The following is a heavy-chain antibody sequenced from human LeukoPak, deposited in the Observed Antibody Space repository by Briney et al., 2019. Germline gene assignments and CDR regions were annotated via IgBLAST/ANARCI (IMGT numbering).Heavy chain of an antibody. J-gene: IGHJ3*02. V-gene: IGHV3-11*04. Sequence: GGSLRLSCAACGFTFSDYYMSWIRQAPGKGLEWVSYISSSGSTIYYADSVKGRFTISRDNAKNSLYLQMNSLRAEDTAVYYCASGITIFGVANDAFDIWGQGTMVTVSS. CDR2: ISSSGSTI. D-gene: IGHD3-3*01. CDR3: ASGITIFGVANDAFDI. CDR1: GFTFSDYY.